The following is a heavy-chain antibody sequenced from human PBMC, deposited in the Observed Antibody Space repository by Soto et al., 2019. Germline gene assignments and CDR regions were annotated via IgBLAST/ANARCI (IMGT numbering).Heavy chain of an antibody. V-gene: IGHV3-30*18. CDR3: AKDRADSSGWYYYCYGMDV. Sequence: QVRLVDSGGGVVQPGRSLRLSCAASGFTFSSYGMHWVRQAPGKGLEWVAVISYDGSNKYYADSVKGRFTISRDNSXNXLCXQMNSLRAEDTAVYYCAKDRADSSGWYYYCYGMDVWGQGTTVTVSS. J-gene: IGHJ6*02. CDR2: ISYDGSNK. CDR1: GFTFSSYG. D-gene: IGHD6-19*01.